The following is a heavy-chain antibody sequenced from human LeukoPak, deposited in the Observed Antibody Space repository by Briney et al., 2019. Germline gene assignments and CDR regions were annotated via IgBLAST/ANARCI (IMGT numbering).Heavy chain of an antibody. CDR3: ARNQDYGVYNSVGAFDI. Sequence: GGSLRLSCAASGFTFSSYVMSWVRQAPGKGLEWVAVIWYDGSNKYYADSVKGRFTISRDNSKNTLYLQMNSLRAEDTAVYYCARNQDYGVYNSVGAFDIWGQGTMVTVSS. J-gene: IGHJ3*02. CDR1: GFTFSSYV. D-gene: IGHD4-17*01. V-gene: IGHV3-33*08. CDR2: IWYDGSNK.